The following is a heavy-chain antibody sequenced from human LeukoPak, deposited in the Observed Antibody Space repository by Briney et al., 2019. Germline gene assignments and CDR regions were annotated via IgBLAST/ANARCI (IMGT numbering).Heavy chain of an antibody. J-gene: IGHJ5*02. CDR2: ISAYNGNT. CDR1: GYTFTSYG. D-gene: IGHD1-26*01. Sequence: ASVKVSCKASGYTFTSYGISWVRQAPGQGPEWMGWISAYNGNTNYAQKLQGRVTMTTDTSTSTAYMELRSLRSDDTAVYYCARDGSYPGTNWFDPWGQGTLVTVSS. V-gene: IGHV1-18*01. CDR3: ARDGSYPGTNWFDP.